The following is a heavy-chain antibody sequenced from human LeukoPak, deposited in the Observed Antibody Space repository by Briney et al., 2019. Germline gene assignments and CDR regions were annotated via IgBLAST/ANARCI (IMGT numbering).Heavy chain of an antibody. V-gene: IGHV4-59*01. J-gene: IGHJ4*02. Sequence: PSETLSLTCTVSGGSISSYYWSWIRQPPGKGLEWIGYIYYSGSTNYNPSLKSRVTISVDTSKNQFSLKLSSVTAADTAVYYCARDVFIAAAGTRYFDYWGQGTLVTVSS. CDR1: GGSISSYY. CDR2: IYYSGST. D-gene: IGHD6-13*01. CDR3: ARDVFIAAAGTRYFDY.